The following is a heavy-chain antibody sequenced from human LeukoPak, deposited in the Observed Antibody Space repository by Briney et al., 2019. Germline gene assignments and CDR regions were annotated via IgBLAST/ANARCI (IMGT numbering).Heavy chain of an antibody. CDR2: IWYDASGQ. CDR1: GFSFSTYV. Sequence: PGRSLRLSCAASGFSFSTYVMHWVRQAPGKGLEWVAMIWYDASGQHYADSVKGRFTISRDTSKNTLYLQMNSLRAEDTAVYFCARDSLYDDNGYYHYFDYWGQGTLVTVSS. J-gene: IGHJ4*02. CDR3: ARDSLYDDNGYYHYFDY. V-gene: IGHV3-33*01. D-gene: IGHD3-22*01.